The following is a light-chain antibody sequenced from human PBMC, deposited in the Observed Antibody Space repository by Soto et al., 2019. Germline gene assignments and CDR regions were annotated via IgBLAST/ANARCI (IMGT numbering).Light chain of an antibody. J-gene: IGKJ2*01. CDR1: RDTSNS. Sequence: DIQMTQSPSSLSASVGDRVTITCRASRDTSNSVAWFQQRPGMAPKSLIYGASSLQSGVSSRFSGSGSGTQFTLTISSLQPEDFATYYCQQYSSFPYTFGQGTKVDIK. CDR2: GAS. CDR3: QQYSSFPYT. V-gene: IGKV1-16*01.